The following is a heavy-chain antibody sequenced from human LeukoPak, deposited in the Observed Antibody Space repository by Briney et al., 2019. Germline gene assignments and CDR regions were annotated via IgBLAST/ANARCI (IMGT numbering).Heavy chain of an antibody. V-gene: IGHV3-23*01. CDR2: ISGSGGST. J-gene: IGHJ4*02. CDR3: AKGGPYGSGSSRYIDY. Sequence: PGGSLRLSCAASGFTFSSYAMSWVRQAPGKGLEWVSAISGSGGSTYYADSVKGRFTISRDNSKNTLYLQMNSLRAEDAAVYYCAKGGPYGSGSSRYIDYWGQGTLVTVSS. D-gene: IGHD3-10*01. CDR1: GFTFSSYA.